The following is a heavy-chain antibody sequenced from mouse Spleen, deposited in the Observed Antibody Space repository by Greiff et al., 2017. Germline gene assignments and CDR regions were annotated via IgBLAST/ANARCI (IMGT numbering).Heavy chain of an antibody. Sequence: DVKLVESGGGLVKPGGSLKLSCAASGFTFSSYAMSWVRQTPEKRLEWVATISDGGSYTYYPDNVKGRFTISRDNAKNNLYLQMSHLKSEDTAMYYCARAQTGTLYYFDYWGQGTTLTVSS. CDR3: ARAQTGTLYYFDY. CDR2: ISDGGSYT. CDR1: GFTFSSYA. V-gene: IGHV5-4*03. J-gene: IGHJ2*01. D-gene: IGHD4-1*01.